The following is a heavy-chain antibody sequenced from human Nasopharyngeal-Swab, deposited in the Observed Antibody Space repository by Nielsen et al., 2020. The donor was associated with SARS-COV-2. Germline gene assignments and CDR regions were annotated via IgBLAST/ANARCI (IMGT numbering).Heavy chain of an antibody. CDR2: IYYSGST. D-gene: IGHD3-10*01. Sequence: PGKGLEWIGYIYYSGSTYYNPSLKSRVTISVDTSKNQFSLKLSSVTAADTAVYYCARVVKSLDHITMVQGVRTLDPWGQGTLVTVSS. J-gene: IGHJ5*02. V-gene: IGHV4-31*02. CDR3: ARVVKSLDHITMVQGVRTLDP.